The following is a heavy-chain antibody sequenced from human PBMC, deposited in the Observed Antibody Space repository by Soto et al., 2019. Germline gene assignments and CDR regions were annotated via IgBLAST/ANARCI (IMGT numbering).Heavy chain of an antibody. CDR1: GYTFTSYA. CDR2: INAGNGNT. J-gene: IGHJ3*02. CDR3: ARDSSSSFTSPYYDFWSGYYGRAFDI. V-gene: IGHV1-3*01. Sequence: ASVKVSCKASGYTFTSYAMHWVRQAPGQRLERIGWINAGNGNTKYSQKFQGRVTITRDTSASTAYMELSSLRSEDTAVYYCARDSSSSFTSPYYDFWSGYYGRAFDIWGQGTMVTVSS. D-gene: IGHD3-3*01.